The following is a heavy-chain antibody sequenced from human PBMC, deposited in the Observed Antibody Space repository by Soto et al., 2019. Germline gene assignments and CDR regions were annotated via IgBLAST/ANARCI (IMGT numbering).Heavy chain of an antibody. CDR1: GYTFTSYY. V-gene: IGHV1-46*01. CDR2: INPSGGST. D-gene: IGHD6-19*01. CDR3: ARGSPQYSSGWSSFDY. J-gene: IGHJ4*02. Sequence: ASVKVSCKASGYTFTSYYMHWVRQAPGQGLEWMGIINPSGGSTSYAQKFQGRVTMTRDTSTSTVYMELSSLRSEDTAVYYCARGSPQYSSGWSSFDYWGQGTLVTVSS.